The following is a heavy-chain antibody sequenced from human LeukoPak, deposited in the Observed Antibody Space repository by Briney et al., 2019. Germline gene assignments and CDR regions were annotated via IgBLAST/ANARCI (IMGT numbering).Heavy chain of an antibody. D-gene: IGHD3-9*01. V-gene: IGHV1-2*06. CDR1: GYTFTGYY. Sequence: ASVKVSCKASGYTFTGYYMHWVRQAPGQGLEWMGRINPNSGGTNYAQKFQGRVTMTRDTSISTAYMELSRLRSDDTAVYYCARARGYYDILTGYYRHYYYYMDVWGKGTTVAVSS. CDR3: ARARGYYDILTGYYRHYYYYMDV. J-gene: IGHJ6*03. CDR2: INPNSGGT.